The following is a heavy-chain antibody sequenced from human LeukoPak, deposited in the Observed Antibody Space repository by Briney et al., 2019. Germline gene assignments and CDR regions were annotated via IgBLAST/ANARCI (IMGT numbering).Heavy chain of an antibody. CDR2: ISSSGSTI. J-gene: IGHJ6*04. CDR3: AELGITMIGGV. Sequence: GGSLRLSCAASGFTFSSYEMNWVRQAPGKGLEWVSYISSSGSTIYYADSVKGRFTISRDNAKNSLYLQMNSLRVGGTVVYYCAELGITMIGGVWGKGTTVTISS. D-gene: IGHD3-10*02. CDR1: GFTFSSYE. V-gene: IGHV3-48*03.